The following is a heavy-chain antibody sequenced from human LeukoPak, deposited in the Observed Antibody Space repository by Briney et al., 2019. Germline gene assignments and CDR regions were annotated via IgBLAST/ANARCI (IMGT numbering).Heavy chain of an antibody. J-gene: IGHJ4*02. Sequence: GGSLRLSCAASGFTFGSYGMHWVRQAPGKGLEWVSLISWDGGSTYYADSVKGRFTISRDNSKNSLYLQMNSLRTEDTALYYCAKEGVVTAAFDYWGQGTLVTVSS. D-gene: IGHD2-21*02. CDR3: AKEGVVTAAFDY. CDR1: GFTFGSYG. V-gene: IGHV3-43*02. CDR2: ISWDGGST.